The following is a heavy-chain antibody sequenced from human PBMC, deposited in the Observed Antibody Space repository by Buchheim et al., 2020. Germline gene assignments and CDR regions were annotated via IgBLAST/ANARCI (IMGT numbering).Heavy chain of an antibody. CDR3: ARPDFTINYGMDV. D-gene: IGHD3-10*01. Sequence: EVQLVESGGGLVQPGGSLRLSCAASGFTFSSYWMSWVRQAPGKGLEWVGNIKQDGSEKYYVDSVKGRFTISRDNAKNSRHLQMNSLRAEDTAVYYCARPDFTINYGMDVWGQGTT. CDR2: IKQDGSEK. CDR1: GFTFSSYW. V-gene: IGHV3-7*01. J-gene: IGHJ6*02.